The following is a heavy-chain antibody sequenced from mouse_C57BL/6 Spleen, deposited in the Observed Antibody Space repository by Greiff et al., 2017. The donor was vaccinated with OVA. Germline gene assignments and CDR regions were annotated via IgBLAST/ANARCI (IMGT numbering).Heavy chain of an antibody. CDR2: INPSNGGT. D-gene: IGHD1-1*01. Sequence: QVQLQQSGPVLVKPGASVKLSCKASGYTFTSYWMHWVKQRPGQGLEWIGNINPSNGGTNYNEKFTSKATLTVDKSSSTAYMQLSSLTSEDSAVYYCAIITTVVAPFDYWGQGTTLTVSS. V-gene: IGHV1-53*01. CDR3: AIITTVVAPFDY. CDR1: GYTFTSYW. J-gene: IGHJ2*01.